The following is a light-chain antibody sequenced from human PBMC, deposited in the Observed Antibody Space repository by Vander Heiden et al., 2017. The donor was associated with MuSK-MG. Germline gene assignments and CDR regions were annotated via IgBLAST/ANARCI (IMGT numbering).Light chain of an antibody. J-gene: IGKJ3*01. CDR2: AAS. Sequence: AIQMTQSPSSLSASAGDSVTITCRASQAIRNDLGWFQQKPGKAPKFLIYAASSLQRGVPSRFSGSGSATEFPLTISSLQAEDFATYYCLHAYSYPYTFGPGTKVEIK. CDR1: QAIRND. V-gene: IGKV1-6*01. CDR3: LHAYSYPYT.